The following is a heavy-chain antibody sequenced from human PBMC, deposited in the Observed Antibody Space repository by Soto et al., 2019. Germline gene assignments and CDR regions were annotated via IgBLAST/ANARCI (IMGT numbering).Heavy chain of an antibody. D-gene: IGHD3-9*01. J-gene: IGHJ4*02. CDR1: GYTFTSYG. CDR2: ISAYNGNT. Sequence: ASVKVSCTASGYTFTSYGISWVRQAPGQGLEWMGRISAYNGNTNYAQKLQGRVTMTTDTSTSTAYMELRSLRSDDTAVYYCSRDDSDWFFNWGRGTLVTVSS. V-gene: IGHV1-18*01. CDR3: SRDDSDWFFN.